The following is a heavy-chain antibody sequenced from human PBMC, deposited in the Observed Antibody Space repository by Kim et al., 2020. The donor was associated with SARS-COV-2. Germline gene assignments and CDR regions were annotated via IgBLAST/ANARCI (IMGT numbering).Heavy chain of an antibody. J-gene: IGHJ4*02. V-gene: IGHV1-2*02. D-gene: IGHD2-15*01. Sequence: ASVKVSCKASGYTFTGYYMHWVRQAPGQGLEWMGWINPNSGGTNYAQKFQGRVTMTRDTSISTAYMELSRLRSDDTAVYYCARDFRLIPTVVTVAYYFDYWGQGTLVTVSS. CDR1: GYTFTGYY. CDR2: INPNSGGT. CDR3: ARDFRLIPTVVTVAYYFDY.